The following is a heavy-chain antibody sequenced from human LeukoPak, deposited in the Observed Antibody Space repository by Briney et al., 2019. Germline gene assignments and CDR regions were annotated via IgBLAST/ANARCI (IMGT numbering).Heavy chain of an antibody. CDR3: ARERSYDYGDYLDY. V-gene: IGHV3-66*01. CDR1: GFTFSNYG. CDR2: IYSGGST. D-gene: IGHD4-17*01. J-gene: IGHJ4*02. Sequence: GGSLRLSCAASGFTFSNYGMNWVRQAPGKGLEWVSVIYSGGSTYYADSVKGRFTISRDNSKNTLYLQMNSLRAEDTAVYYCARERSYDYGDYLDYWGQGTLVTVSS.